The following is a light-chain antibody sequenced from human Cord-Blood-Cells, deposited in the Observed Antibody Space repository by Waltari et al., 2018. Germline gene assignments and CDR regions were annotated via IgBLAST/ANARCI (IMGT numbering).Light chain of an antibody. Sequence: IVLTQAPATLSLSPGERATLSCRARQIVSSSYVAGYQQKAGQPPRPLFCGASGRTTGIPDRFRSSGSETDFTLTIRRLEPEDFAVYYCQRCGSSQCTFGPGTKVYSK. J-gene: IGKJ3*01. CDR1: QIVSSSY. CDR3: QRCGSSQCT. V-gene: IGKV3-20*01. CDR2: GAS.